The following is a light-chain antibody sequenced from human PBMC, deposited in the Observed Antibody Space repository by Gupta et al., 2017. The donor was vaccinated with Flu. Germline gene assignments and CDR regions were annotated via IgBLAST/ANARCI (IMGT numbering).Light chain of an antibody. CDR1: SANIGSNN. CDR2: SDH. V-gene: IGLV1-44*01. CDR3: ASWDDSLNGWV. Sequence: QSVLTQPPSSSGTPGQRVTISCSGSSANIGSNNVNWYQQLQGTAPKVLIYSDHRRPSGVPDRFSGSKSGTSASLAISGLQSEDEAVYYCASWDDSLNGWVFGGGTKLTVL. J-gene: IGLJ3*02.